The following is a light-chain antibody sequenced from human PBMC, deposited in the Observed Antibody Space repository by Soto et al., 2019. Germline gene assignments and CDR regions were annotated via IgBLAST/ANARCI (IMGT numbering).Light chain of an antibody. CDR1: QSVSSSY. V-gene: IGKV3-20*01. CDR2: GAS. CDR3: QQYGSAPPRT. J-gene: IGKJ5*01. Sequence: EIVLTQSPGTLSLSPGERATLSCRASQSVSSSYLAWYQQKPGQAPRRLIYGASSRATGIPDRFSGSGSGTDFTLTISRLEPEDFVVYYCQQYGSAPPRTFGQGTRLAIK.